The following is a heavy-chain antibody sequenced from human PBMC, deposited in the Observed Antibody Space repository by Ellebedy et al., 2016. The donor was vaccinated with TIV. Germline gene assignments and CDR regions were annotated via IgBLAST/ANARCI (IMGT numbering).Heavy chain of an antibody. D-gene: IGHD2-2*01. CDR1: GFPFSGYA. CDR2: ISNTGSRT. Sequence: GESLKIPCAASGFPFSGYAMSWVRQTPGKGLEWVSTISNTGSRTYYADSVEGRFIISRDNSKKTLYLKMNSLSADDTAAYYCARGRGGGSDSSTPRYYFDYWGQGTLVTASS. CDR3: ARGRGGGSDSSTPRYYFDY. V-gene: IGHV3-23*01. J-gene: IGHJ4*02.